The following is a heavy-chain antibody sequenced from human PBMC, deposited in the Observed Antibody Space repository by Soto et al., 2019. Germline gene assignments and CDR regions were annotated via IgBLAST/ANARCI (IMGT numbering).Heavy chain of an antibody. CDR3: ARDDYIDGGKKWFYP. V-gene: IGHV4-4*07. CDR1: GGSITNYD. Sequence: PSETLSLTCTVSGGSITNYDWCWIWHPEGKGLEWIGRIYTKERTNYNPSFKSRVTMSVDTSKNQFSLKLNAVTAADTAVYYCARDDYIDGGKKWFYPWGQGTLVTVSS. J-gene: IGHJ5*02. D-gene: IGHD3-16*01. CDR2: IYTKERT.